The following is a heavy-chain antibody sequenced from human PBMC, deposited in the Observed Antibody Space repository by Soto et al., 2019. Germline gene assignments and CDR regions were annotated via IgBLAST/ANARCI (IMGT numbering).Heavy chain of an antibody. CDR3: ARAGYTYAFDF. J-gene: IGHJ4*02. V-gene: IGHV3-74*01. CDR1: GFTFRNFW. CDR2: VNTDGTVT. Sequence: EVQLVESGGDLVQPGGSLRLSCAASGFTFRNFWMHWVRQSPGKGLVWVSRVNTDGTVTTYADSVKGRFTISRDNAKNTLFLEMNSLRVEDTAVYFCARAGYTYAFDFWGQGTLVTVSS. D-gene: IGHD5-18*01.